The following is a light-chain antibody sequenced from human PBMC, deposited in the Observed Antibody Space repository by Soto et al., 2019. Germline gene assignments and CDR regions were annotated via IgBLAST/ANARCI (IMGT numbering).Light chain of an antibody. CDR2: KAS. J-gene: IGKJ1*01. CDR1: XSISSW. V-gene: IGKV1-5*03. CDR3: QQYNSYPWT. Sequence: DIQMTQSPSTLSASVGDRVTITCRASXSISSWLAWYQQKPEKAPKLLIYKASSLESGVPSRFSGSGSGTEFTLTISSLQPDDFATYYCQQYNSYPWTFGQGTKVEIK.